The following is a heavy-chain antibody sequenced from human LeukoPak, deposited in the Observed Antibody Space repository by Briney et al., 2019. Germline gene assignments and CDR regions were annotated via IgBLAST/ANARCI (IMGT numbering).Heavy chain of an antibody. CDR3: ARNGGVPAAVYYYYYYMDV. V-gene: IGHV1-69*04. CDR1: GGTFSSYA. D-gene: IGHD2-2*01. CDR2: IIPILGIA. Sequence: SVKVSCKASGGTFSSYAISWVRQAPGQGLEWMGRIIPILGIANYAQKFQGRVTITADKSTSTAYMELSSLRSEDTAVYYCARNGGVPAAVYYYYYYMDVWGKGTTVTVSS. J-gene: IGHJ6*03.